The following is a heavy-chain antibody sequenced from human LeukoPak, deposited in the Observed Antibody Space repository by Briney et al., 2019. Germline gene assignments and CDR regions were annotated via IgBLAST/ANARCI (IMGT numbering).Heavy chain of an antibody. CDR2: IYSGGST. Sequence: GGSLRLSCAASGFTVSSNYMSWVRQAPGKGLEWVSVIYSGGSTYYADSVKGRFTISGDNSKNTLYLQMNSLRAEDTAVYYCARRKVGNDAFDIWGQGTMVTVSS. V-gene: IGHV3-53*01. CDR1: GFTVSSNY. CDR3: ARRKVGNDAFDI. D-gene: IGHD2-2*01. J-gene: IGHJ3*02.